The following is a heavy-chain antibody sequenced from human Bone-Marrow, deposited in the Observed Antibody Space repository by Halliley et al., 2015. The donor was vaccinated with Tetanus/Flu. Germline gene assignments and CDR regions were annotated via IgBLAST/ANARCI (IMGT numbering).Heavy chain of an antibody. J-gene: IGHJ3*02. CDR2: INNDGTNT. CDR3: ATGAVDAYEI. D-gene: IGHD6-19*01. V-gene: IGHV3-74*01. Sequence: LVSRINNDGTNTIYADSVKGRFTISRGNAKNTVYLQMNSLRAENTAVYYCATGAVDAYEIWGQGIVVTVSS.